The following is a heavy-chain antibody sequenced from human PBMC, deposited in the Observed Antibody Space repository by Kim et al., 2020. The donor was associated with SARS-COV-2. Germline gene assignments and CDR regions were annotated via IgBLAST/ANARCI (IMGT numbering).Heavy chain of an antibody. V-gene: IGHV4-39*01. Sequence: SETLSLTCTVSGGSISSSSYYWGWIRQPPGKGLEWIGSIYYSGSTYYNPSLKSRVTISVDTSKNQFSLKLGSVTAADTAVYYCARHLFNDILTGLTTFDYWGQGTLVTVSS. J-gene: IGHJ4*02. D-gene: IGHD3-9*01. CDR2: IYYSGST. CDR3: ARHLFNDILTGLTTFDY. CDR1: GGSISSSSYY.